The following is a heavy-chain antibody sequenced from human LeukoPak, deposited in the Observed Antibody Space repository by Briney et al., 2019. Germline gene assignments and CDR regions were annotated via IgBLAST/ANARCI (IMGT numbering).Heavy chain of an antibody. CDR1: GFSFSGFG. CDR2: IGSSASSGCTI. V-gene: IGHV3-48*02. Sequence: GGSLRLSCAASGFSFSGFGMNWVRQAPGKGLEGSSYIGSSASSGCTIYYSVSVKGRFTVSRDNAKDSLFLQMHSLQDADTAVYYCARAPTPYFTYYMDVWGKGTTVTVSS. D-gene: IGHD2-21*01. CDR3: ARAPTPYFTYYMDV. J-gene: IGHJ6*03.